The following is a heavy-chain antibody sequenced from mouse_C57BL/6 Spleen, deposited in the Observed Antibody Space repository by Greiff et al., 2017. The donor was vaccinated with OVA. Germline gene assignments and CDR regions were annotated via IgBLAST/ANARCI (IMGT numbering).Heavy chain of an antibody. CDR2: ISNKANGYTT. Sequence: DVHLVESGGGLVQPGGSLSLSCAASGFSFTDYYMSWVRQPPGKALEWLGFISNKANGYTTEYSASVKGRFTISRDNSQSILYLQMNARRAEDSATYYLARVYGSSPYYYAMDYWGQGTAVTVSA. D-gene: IGHD1-1*01. J-gene: IGHJ4*01. V-gene: IGHV7-3*01. CDR3: ARVYGSSPYYYAMDY. CDR1: GFSFTDYY.